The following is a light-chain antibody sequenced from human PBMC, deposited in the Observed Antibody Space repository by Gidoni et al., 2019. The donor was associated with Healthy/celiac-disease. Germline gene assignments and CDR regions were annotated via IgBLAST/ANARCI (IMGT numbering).Light chain of an antibody. CDR1: QSVSSSY. Sequence: IVLTQSPGTLSLSPGDRATLSCRASQSVSSSYLAWYQQKPGQAPRLLIYGASSRATGIPDRFSGSGSGTDFTLNISRLEPEDFAVYYCQQYGSSRTFGQGTKVEIK. V-gene: IGKV3-20*01. CDR3: QQYGSSRT. CDR2: GAS. J-gene: IGKJ1*01.